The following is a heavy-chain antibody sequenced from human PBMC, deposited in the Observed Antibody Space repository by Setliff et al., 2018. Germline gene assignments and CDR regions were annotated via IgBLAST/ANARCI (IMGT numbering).Heavy chain of an antibody. Sequence: PGGSLRLSCAASGFTFSSYAMSWVRQAPGKGLEWVSAISGSGGSTYYADSVKGRFTISRDNSKNTLYLQMNSLRAEDTAAYYCAKVKTYYYDSSTLDYWGQGTLVTVS. CDR3: AKVKTYYYDSSTLDY. V-gene: IGHV3-23*01. CDR1: GFTFSSYA. CDR2: ISGSGGST. D-gene: IGHD3-22*01. J-gene: IGHJ4*02.